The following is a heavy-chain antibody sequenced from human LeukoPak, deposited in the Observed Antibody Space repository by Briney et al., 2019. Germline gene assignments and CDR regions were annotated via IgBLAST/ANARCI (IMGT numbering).Heavy chain of an antibody. D-gene: IGHD2-21*01. J-gene: IGHJ4*02. V-gene: IGHV3-21*01. Sequence: GGSLRLSCAASGFTFSSYSMNWVRQAPGRGLEWVSSISSSSSYIYYADSVKGRFTISRDNAKNSLYLQMNSLRAEDTAVYYCARDKSPPLEYCGGDCYDYWGQGTLVTVSS. CDR2: ISSSSSYI. CDR1: GFTFSSYS. CDR3: ARDKSPPLEYCGGDCYDY.